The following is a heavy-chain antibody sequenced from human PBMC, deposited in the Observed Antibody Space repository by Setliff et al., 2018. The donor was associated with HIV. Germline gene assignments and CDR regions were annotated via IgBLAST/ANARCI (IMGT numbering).Heavy chain of an antibody. CDR2: IYYSGST. V-gene: IGHV4-59*12. Sequence: SETLSLTCNVSGGSISGYYWSWIRQSPGKGLEWIGYIYYSGSTHYNPSLNRRVPISVDTSKIQFSLKLSSVTAADTAVYYCAKVSNILTGPLYFDDWGQGTQVTVSS. CDR3: AKVSNILTGPLYFDD. CDR1: GGSISGYY. D-gene: IGHD3-9*01. J-gene: IGHJ4*02.